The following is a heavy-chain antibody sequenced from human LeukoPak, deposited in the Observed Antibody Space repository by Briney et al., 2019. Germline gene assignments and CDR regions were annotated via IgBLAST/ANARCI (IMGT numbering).Heavy chain of an antibody. V-gene: IGHV3-23*01. J-gene: IGHJ4*02. D-gene: IGHD6-19*01. CDR3: AKDLDGSGMYGGIDS. CDR2: ITATAGTT. CDR1: GFTFSSYE. Sequence: GGSLRLSCAASGFTFSSYEMNWVRQAPGKGLEWVSAITATAGTTYYADSVKGRFTISRDISKNTLFLQMSSLRAEDTAVYYCAKDLDGSGMYGGIDSWGQGTLVIVSS.